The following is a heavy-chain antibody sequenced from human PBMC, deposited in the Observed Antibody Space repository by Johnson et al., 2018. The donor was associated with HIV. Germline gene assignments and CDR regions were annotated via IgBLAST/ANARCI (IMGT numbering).Heavy chain of an antibody. CDR3: ARGIGYFGYYNSDVLDI. CDR1: GFTFSSYG. CDR2: ISYDGSNK. D-gene: IGHD3-9*01. J-gene: IGHJ3*02. V-gene: IGHV3-30*03. Sequence: VQLVESGGGLVQPGGSLRLSCAASGFTFSSYGMHWVRQAPGKGLEWVAVISYDGSNKYYADSVKGRFTISRDNSKNTLFIQMNNLRAEDTAVYYCARGIGYFGYYNSDVLDIWGQGTMVTVSS.